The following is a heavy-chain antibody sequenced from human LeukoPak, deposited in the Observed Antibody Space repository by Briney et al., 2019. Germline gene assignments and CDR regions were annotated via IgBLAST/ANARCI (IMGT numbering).Heavy chain of an antibody. CDR1: GFTFSSYS. CDR2: ITSGSSYI. V-gene: IGHV3-21*03. Sequence: PGGSLRLSCAASGFTFSSYSMNWVRQAPGKGLEWVSSITSGSSYIYYADSVKGQFTISRDNAKSSLFLQMNSLRAEDTAVYYCAREDCGGDCCLFDHWGQGTLVTVSS. D-gene: IGHD2-21*02. J-gene: IGHJ4*02. CDR3: AREDCGGDCCLFDH.